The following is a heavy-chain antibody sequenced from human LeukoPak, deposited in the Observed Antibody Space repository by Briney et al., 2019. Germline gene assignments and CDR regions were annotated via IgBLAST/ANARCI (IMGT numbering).Heavy chain of an antibody. CDR2: IDPSDSYT. D-gene: IGHD2-2*01. J-gene: IGHJ4*02. V-gene: IGHV5-10-1*01. CDR3: ARQKSPIIPTATVDY. CDR1: GYTFTCYW. Sequence: GESLKISCKGSGYTFTCYWIIWVRQMPGKGLEWMGRIDPSDSYTNYSPSFQGHVTISADKSINTAYLQWSSLRASDTAMYFCARQKSPIIPTATVDYWGRGTLVTVSS.